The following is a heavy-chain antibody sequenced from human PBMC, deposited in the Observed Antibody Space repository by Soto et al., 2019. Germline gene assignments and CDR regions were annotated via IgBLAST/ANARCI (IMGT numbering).Heavy chain of an antibody. J-gene: IGHJ4*02. D-gene: IGHD1-26*01. V-gene: IGHV4-39*01. CDR3: ARKYSGRLDY. CDR1: GDSISSSRHY. CDR2: IYYNGNT. Sequence: SETLSLTCTVSGDSISSSRHYWGWIRQPPGKGLEWIGCIYYNGNTYYSPSHKSRVTISVDTSKNQFSLRLSSVTAADTAVYYCARKYSGRLDYWGQGTLVTVSS.